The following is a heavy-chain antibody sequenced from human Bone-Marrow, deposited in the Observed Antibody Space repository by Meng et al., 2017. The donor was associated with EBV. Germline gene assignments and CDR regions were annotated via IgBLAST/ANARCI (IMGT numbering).Heavy chain of an antibody. Sequence: HVHLRDSRPGSVKPSGTLSLTCAVAGASIDSSDWWTWVRQAPGKGLEWIGEIHHSGTTNCNPSLESRVTISIDKSDNQFSLKLTSVTAADTAVYYCARGLGGHYPTMEYWGQGTLVTVSS. CDR3: ARGLGGHYPTMEY. V-gene: IGHV4-4*02. CDR2: IHHSGTT. D-gene: IGHD3-22*01. CDR1: GASIDSSDW. J-gene: IGHJ4*02.